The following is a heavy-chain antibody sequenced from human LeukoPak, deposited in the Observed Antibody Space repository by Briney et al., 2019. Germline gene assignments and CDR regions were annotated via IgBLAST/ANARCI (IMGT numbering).Heavy chain of an antibody. V-gene: IGHV4-34*01. CDR2: INHSGRI. CDR1: GGSFSDYY. J-gene: IGHJ4*02. D-gene: IGHD6-13*01. CDR3: ARSRWAAPGSPGAN. Sequence: SETLSLTCAVYGGSFSDYYWSWIRQPPGKGLEWIGEINHSGRINYNPSLKSRLTMSLDTSKTHFSLKLSSVTAADTVVYYCARSRWAAPGSPGANWGQGSLVTVSS.